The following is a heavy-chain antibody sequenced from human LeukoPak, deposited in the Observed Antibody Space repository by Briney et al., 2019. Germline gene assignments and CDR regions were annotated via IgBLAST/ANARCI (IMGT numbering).Heavy chain of an antibody. J-gene: IGHJ4*02. CDR2: IYNSGNT. CDR3: ARHAIAVAGTGYFDY. Sequence: SETLSLTCTVSGGSISGYHWGWIRQPRGRGLEWIGFIYNSGNTNYSPYLKSRVTISVDTSKNQFSLKLSSVTAADTAVYYCARHAIAVAGTGYFDYWGQGTLVTVSS. D-gene: IGHD6-19*01. CDR1: GGSISGYH. V-gene: IGHV4-59*08.